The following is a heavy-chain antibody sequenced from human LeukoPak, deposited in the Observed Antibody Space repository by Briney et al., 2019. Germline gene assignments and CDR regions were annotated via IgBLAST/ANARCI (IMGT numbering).Heavy chain of an antibody. D-gene: IGHD3-10*01. Sequence: GRSLRLSCAASGFTFSSYAMTWVRQAPGKGLEWVSYISERGGSTTYADSVKGRFSISRDTSLNTLYLQMNNLRVEDTAVYFCAKRGVVIRGLLVIGYHQEAYHYDFWGQGVLVTVSS. CDR1: GFTFSSYA. CDR2: ISERGGST. CDR3: AKRGVVIRGLLVIGYHQEAYHYDF. J-gene: IGHJ4*02. V-gene: IGHV3-23*01.